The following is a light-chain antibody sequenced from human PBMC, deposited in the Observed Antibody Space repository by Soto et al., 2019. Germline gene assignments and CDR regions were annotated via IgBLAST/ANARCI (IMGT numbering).Light chain of an antibody. Sequence: DIQMTQSPSSLPASVGDRVTITCRASLGISNYLAWYQQKPGKVPKLLIYAASTLQSGVPSRFSGSGSGTDFTLTISSLQPEDVATYYCQRYNSAPRTFGQGTKVDIK. CDR1: LGISNY. CDR3: QRYNSAPRT. V-gene: IGKV1-27*01. J-gene: IGKJ1*01. CDR2: AAS.